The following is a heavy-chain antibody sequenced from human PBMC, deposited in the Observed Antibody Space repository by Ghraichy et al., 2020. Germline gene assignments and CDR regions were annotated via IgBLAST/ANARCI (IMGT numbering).Heavy chain of an antibody. CDR1: GFSFSDYY. J-gene: IGHJ5*02. V-gene: IGHV3-11*01. CDR3: ARDRGVPVRGDSWFDP. CDR2: ISDSGTAI. D-gene: IGHD3-10*01. Sequence: GESLNISCAASGFSFSDYYMSWIRQAPGKGLEWISDISDSGTAIDYADSVKGRFTVSRDNTKNSLFLHMNSLRAEDTAVYYCARDRGVPVRGDSWFDPWGQGTLVTVSS.